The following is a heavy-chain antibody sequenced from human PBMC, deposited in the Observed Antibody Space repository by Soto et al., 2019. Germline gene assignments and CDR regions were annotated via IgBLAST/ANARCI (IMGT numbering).Heavy chain of an antibody. J-gene: IGHJ5*02. CDR2: FDPEDGET. CDR3: STERSGYDLHCFDP. CDR1: GYTLTELS. Sequence: QVQLVQSGAEVQKPGASVKVSCKVSGYTLTELSMHWARPAPGKGLEWRGGFDPEDGETIYAQKFQGRVTMNEDTSTDTAYMELSSLRSEDTAVYYCSTERSGYDLHCFDPWGQGTLVTVSS. D-gene: IGHD5-12*01. V-gene: IGHV1-24*01.